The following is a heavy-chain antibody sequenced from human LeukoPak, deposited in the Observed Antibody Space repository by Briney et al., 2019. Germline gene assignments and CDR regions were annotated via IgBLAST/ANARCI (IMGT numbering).Heavy chain of an antibody. V-gene: IGHV1-18*01. D-gene: IGHD3-9*01. CDR3: ASLRYDILTGYYYGMDV. J-gene: IGHJ6*02. Sequence: GASVKVSCKASGYTFTSYDINWVRQATGQGLEWMGWISAYNGNTNYAQKLQGRVTMTTDTSTSTAYMELRSLRSDDTAVYYCASLRYDILTGYYYGMDVWGQGTTVTVSS. CDR1: GYTFTSYD. CDR2: ISAYNGNT.